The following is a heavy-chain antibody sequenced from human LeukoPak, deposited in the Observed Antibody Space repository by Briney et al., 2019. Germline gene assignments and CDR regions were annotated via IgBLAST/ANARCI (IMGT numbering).Heavy chain of an antibody. D-gene: IGHD5-18*01. V-gene: IGHV4-59*08. CDR2: IYYSGST. CDR3: ARLVDTAMALDY. J-gene: IGHJ4*02. Sequence: KPSETLSLTCTVSGGSISSYYWSWIRQPPGKGLEWIGYIYYSGSTNYNPSLKSRVTISVDTSKNQFSLKLSSVTAVDTAVYYCARLVDTAMALDYWGQGTLVTVSS. CDR1: GGSISSYY.